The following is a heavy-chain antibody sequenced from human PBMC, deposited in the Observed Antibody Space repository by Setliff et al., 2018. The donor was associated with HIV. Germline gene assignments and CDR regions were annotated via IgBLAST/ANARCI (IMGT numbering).Heavy chain of an antibody. V-gene: IGHV4-4*02. CDR3: ARGTKYSSGWSRGDY. J-gene: IGHJ4*02. CDR2: INHSGST. Sequence: SETLSLTCAVSGGSISTNYWWSWIRQTPGKGLEWMGEINHSGSTNYNPSLKSRVTILVDSSKKQFSLKLSSVTAADTGVYYCARGTKYSSGWSRGDYWGQGTQVTVSS. CDR1: GGSISTNYW. D-gene: IGHD6-19*01.